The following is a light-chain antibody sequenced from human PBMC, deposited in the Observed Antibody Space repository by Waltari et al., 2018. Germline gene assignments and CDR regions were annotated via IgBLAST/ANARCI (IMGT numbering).Light chain of an antibody. V-gene: IGKV4-1*01. CDR2: WAS. Sequence: DIVMTQSPDSLAVSLVERATIHFKSSQSVLYSSNNKNYLAWYQQKPGQPPKLLIYWASTRESGVPDRFSGSGSGTDFTLTISSLQAEDVAVYYCQQYYSTPPTFGGGTKVEIK. CDR1: QSVLYSSNNKNY. CDR3: QQYYSTPPT. J-gene: IGKJ4*01.